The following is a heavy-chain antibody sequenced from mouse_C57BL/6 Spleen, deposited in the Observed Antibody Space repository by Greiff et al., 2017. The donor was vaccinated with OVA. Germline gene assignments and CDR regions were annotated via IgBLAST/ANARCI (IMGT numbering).Heavy chain of an antibody. J-gene: IGHJ4*01. Sequence: VQLKESGPELVKPGASVKISCKASGYSFTDYNTNWVKQSNGKSLEWIGVTNPNYGTTSYNQKFKGMATLTVDQSSSTAYMQLNSLTSEDSAVYYCARSPITTVVAIYAIGYWGQGTSVTVSS. CDR2: TNPNYGTT. CDR1: GYSFTDYN. V-gene: IGHV1-39*01. CDR3: ARSPITTVVAIYAIGY. D-gene: IGHD1-1*01.